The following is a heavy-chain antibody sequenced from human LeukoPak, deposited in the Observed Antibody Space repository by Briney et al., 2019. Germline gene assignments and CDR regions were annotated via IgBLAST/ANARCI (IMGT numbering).Heavy chain of an antibody. V-gene: IGHV3-30*02. CDR2: IRYDGSNK. CDR1: GFNLSSNG. Sequence: GGSLRLSCAASGFNLSSNGMNWVRQAPGKGLEWVAFIRYDGSNKYYADSVKGRFTISRDNSKNTLYLQMNSLRAEDTAVYYCAKNREYYYDSSTFDIWGQGTMVTISS. CDR3: AKNREYYYDSSTFDI. D-gene: IGHD3-22*01. J-gene: IGHJ3*02.